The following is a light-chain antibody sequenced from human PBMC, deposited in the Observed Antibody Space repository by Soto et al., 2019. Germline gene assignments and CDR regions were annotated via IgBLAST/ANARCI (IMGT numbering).Light chain of an antibody. CDR2: GAS. J-gene: IGKJ2*01. CDR3: QQNDKSTKT. CDR1: QSVSSN. V-gene: IGKV3-15*01. Sequence: EIVMTQSPATLSVSPGERATRSCRASQSVSSNLAWYQQKPGQAPRILIYGASTRATGIPARFRGSGSGTESTRARISLQSEDFAVNYCQQNDKSTKTFGQGTKLEIQ.